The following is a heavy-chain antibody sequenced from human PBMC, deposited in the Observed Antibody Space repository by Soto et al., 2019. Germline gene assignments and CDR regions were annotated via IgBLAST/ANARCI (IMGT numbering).Heavy chain of an antibody. V-gene: IGHV3-30-3*01. CDR1: GFTFSSYA. CDR3: ARDYYRFNSGYGFSMD. J-gene: IGHJ6*01. D-gene: IGHD5-12*01. Sequence: HTGGSLRLSCAASGFTFSSYAMSWVRQAPGKGLEWVAVISYDGSNKYYADSVKGRFTISRDNSKNTLYLQMNSLRAEDTAVYYCARDYYRFNSGYGFSMD. CDR2: ISYDGSNK.